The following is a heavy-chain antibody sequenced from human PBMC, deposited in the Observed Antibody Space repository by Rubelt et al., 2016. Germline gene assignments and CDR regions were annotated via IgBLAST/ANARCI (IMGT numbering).Heavy chain of an antibody. V-gene: IGHV3-21*01. CDR2: ISSSSSYI. D-gene: IGHD2-2*01. CDR3: AGVVPAAMQFDP. Sequence: EVQLVESGGGLVKPGGSLRLSCAASGFTFSSYSMNWVRQAPGKGLEWVSSISSSSSYIYYADSVKGRFTISRDNAKNSLYLQMNSLRAEDTAVYYCAGVVPAAMQFDPWGQGTLVTVSS. J-gene: IGHJ5*02. CDR1: GFTFSSYS.